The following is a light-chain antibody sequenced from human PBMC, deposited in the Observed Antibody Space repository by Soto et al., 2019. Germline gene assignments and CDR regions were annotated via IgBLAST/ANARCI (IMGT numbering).Light chain of an antibody. Sequence: QSVLTQPASVSGSPGQSIAISCTGTRSDVGAYGYVSWYQQHPGKAPKLMLFEVSMRPSGVSNRFSGSKSGNTASLTISGLQADDEADYYCSSYTTGNTVLFGGGTRLTVL. CDR3: SSYTTGNTVL. J-gene: IGLJ3*02. CDR1: RSDVGAYGY. V-gene: IGLV2-14*01. CDR2: EVS.